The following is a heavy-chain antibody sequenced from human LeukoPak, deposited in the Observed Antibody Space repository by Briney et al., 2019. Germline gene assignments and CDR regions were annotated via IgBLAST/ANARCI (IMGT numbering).Heavy chain of an antibody. V-gene: IGHV3-23*01. CDR2: ISGSGGST. Sequence: PGGSLRLSCAASGFTFSSYAMSWVRQAPGKGLEWVSAISGSGGSTYYADSVKGRFTISRDNPKSTLYLQMNGLRAEDTAVYYCARDRTDDYDVNLDYWGQGTLVTVSS. D-gene: IGHD5-12*01. CDR3: ARDRTDDYDVNLDY. J-gene: IGHJ4*02. CDR1: GFTFSSYA.